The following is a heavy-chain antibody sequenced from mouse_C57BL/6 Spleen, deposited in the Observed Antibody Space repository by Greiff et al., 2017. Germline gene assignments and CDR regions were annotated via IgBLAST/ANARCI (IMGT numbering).Heavy chain of an antibody. V-gene: IGHV3-6*01. J-gene: IGHJ1*03. CDR3: ARDSDSTYFCV. CDR1: GYSITSGYY. Sequence: VQLQQSGPGLVKPSQSLSLTCSVTGYSITSGYYWNWIRRFPGNKLEWMGYISYDGSNNYNPFLKNRSSITRDTSKNQFCLKLYSVTTEDTATYYCARDSDSTYFCVWGTGATVTVAS. CDR2: ISYDGSN. D-gene: IGHD2-5*01.